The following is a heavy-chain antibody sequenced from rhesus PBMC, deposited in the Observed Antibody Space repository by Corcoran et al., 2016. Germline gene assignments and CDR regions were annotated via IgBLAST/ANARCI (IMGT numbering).Heavy chain of an antibody. CDR1: GFTFSSYG. Sequence: EVQLVESGGGLVQPGGSLRLSCAASGFTFSSYGMYWVRRGPGKGLEWISAITNECGSTYYADSVKGRFTISRDNSKNMLSLQMNSLRAEDTAVYYCAKERSGSGSCGYWGQGVLVTVSS. J-gene: IGHJ4*01. V-gene: IGHV3S5*01. CDR2: ITNECGST. D-gene: IGHD6-25*01. CDR3: AKERSGSGSCGY.